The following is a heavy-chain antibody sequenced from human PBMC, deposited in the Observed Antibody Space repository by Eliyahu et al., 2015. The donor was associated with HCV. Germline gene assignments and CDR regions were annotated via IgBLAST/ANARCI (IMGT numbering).Heavy chain of an antibody. CDR2: INHSGST. V-gene: IGHV4-34*01. J-gene: IGHJ6*03. CDR3: ARYRKMSVDYSRYYYYYYYMDV. D-gene: IGHD1-14*01. Sequence: QVQLQQWGAGLLKPSETLSLTCAVYGGSFSGYYWSWIRQPPGKGLEWIGEINHSGSTNYNPSLKSRVTISVDTSKNQFSLKLSSVTAADTAVYYCARYRKMSVDYSRYYYYYYYMDVWGKGTTVTVSS. CDR1: GGSFSGYY.